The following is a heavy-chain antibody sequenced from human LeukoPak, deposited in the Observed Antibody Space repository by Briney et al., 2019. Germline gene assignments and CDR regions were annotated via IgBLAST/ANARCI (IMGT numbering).Heavy chain of an antibody. CDR2: ISGSGGST. J-gene: IGHJ6*02. V-gene: IGHV3-23*01. CDR1: GFTFSSYA. Sequence: PGGSLRLSCAASGFTFSSYAMSWVRQAPGKGLEWVSAISGSGGSTHYADSVKGRFTISRDNSKNTLYLQMNSLRAEDTAVYYCAKDASQYYYYGMDVWGQGTTVTVSS. CDR3: AKDASQYYYYGMDV.